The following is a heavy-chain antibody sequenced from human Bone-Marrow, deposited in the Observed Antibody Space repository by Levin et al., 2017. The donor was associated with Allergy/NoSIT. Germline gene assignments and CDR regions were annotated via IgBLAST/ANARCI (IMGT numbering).Heavy chain of an antibody. Sequence: SCAASGFTFRNYGMHWVRQPPGKGLEWVAVIWYDGSNKYYADSVKGRFTISRDNSKNTLYLEMNSLRVEDTAVYYCARGPLGVGRWYFDLWGRGTLVTVSS. V-gene: IGHV3-33*01. CDR2: IWYDGSNK. D-gene: IGHD3-16*01. CDR1: GFTFRNYG. CDR3: ARGPLGVGRWYFDL. J-gene: IGHJ2*01.